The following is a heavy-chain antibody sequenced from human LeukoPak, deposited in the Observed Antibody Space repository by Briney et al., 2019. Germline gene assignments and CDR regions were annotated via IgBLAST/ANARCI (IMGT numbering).Heavy chain of an antibody. CDR3: ARDPLWGDYGDYRGYY. CDR2: IYSGGST. J-gene: IGHJ4*02. Sequence: PGGSLRLSCAASGFTVSSNYMSWVRQAPGKGLEWVSVIYSGGSTYYADSVKGRFTISRDNSKNTLYLQMNSLRAEDTAVYYCARDPLWGDYGDYRGYYWGQGTLVTVSS. CDR1: GFTVSSNY. V-gene: IGHV3-66*01. D-gene: IGHD4-17*01.